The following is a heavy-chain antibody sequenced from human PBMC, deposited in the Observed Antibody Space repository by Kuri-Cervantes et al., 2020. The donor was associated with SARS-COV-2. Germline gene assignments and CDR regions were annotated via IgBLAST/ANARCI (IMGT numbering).Heavy chain of an antibody. CDR2: INHSGST. D-gene: IGHD6-19*01. V-gene: IGHV4-34*01. J-gene: IGHJ6*02. CDR3: ARGQWLVGLDYYYYGMDV. CDR1: GGSFSGYY. Sequence: GSLRLSCAVYGGSFSGYYWSWIRQPPGKGLEWIGEINHSGSTNYNPSLKSRVTISVDTSKNQFSLKLSSVTAADTAVYYCARGQWLVGLDYYYYGMDVWGQGTTVTVSS.